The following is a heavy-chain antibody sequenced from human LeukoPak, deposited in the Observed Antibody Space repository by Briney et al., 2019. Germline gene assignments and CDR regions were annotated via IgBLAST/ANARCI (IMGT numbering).Heavy chain of an antibody. CDR1: GDSIRSHY. CDR3: ARGGEGYNDDAFEV. J-gene: IGHJ3*01. Sequence: SETLSLTCTVSGDSIRSHYCAWIRQPPGKGLEWIGHINNSATTDYNPSFKSRVTISLDTSKKQFSLKMTSVTALDSAVYYCARGGEGYNDDAFEVWGLGTAVTVSS. D-gene: IGHD5-24*01. V-gene: IGHV4-59*11. CDR2: INNSATT.